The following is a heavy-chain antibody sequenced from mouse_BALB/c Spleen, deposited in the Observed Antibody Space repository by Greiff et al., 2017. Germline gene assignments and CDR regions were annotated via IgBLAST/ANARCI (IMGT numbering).Heavy chain of an antibody. CDR3: ARRGEDYAMDY. V-gene: IGHV1S137*01. Sequence: QVQLKQSGAELVRPGVSVKISCKGSGYTFTDYAMHWVKQSHAKSLEWIGVISTYYGDASYNQKFKGKATMTVDKSSSTAYMELARLTSEDSAIYYCARRGEDYAMDYWGQGTSVTVSS. CDR1: GYTFTDYA. CDR2: ISTYYGDA. J-gene: IGHJ4*01.